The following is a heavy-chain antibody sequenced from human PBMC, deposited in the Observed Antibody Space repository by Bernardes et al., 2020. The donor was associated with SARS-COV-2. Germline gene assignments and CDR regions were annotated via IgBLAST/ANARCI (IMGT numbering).Heavy chain of an antibody. CDR3: ARDLRQLWLLLGFDY. CDR2: ISYDGSNK. V-gene: IGHV3-30*01. J-gene: IGHJ4*02. Sequence: GGSLRLSCAASGFTFSSYAMHWVRQAPGKGLEWVAVISYDGSNKYYADSVKGRFTISRDNSKNTLYLQMNSLRAEDTAVYYCARDLRQLWLLLGFDYWGQGTLGTVS. CDR1: GFTFSSYA. D-gene: IGHD5-18*01.